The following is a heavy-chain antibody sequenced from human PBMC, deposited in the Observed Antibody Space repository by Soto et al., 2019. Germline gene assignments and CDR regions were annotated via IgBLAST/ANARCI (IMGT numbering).Heavy chain of an antibody. J-gene: IGHJ3*02. CDR1: GYSFTSYW. V-gene: IGHV5-51*01. D-gene: IGHD3-22*01. Sequence: PGESLKISCKGSGYSFTSYWIGWVRQMPGKGLEWMGIIYPGDSDTRYSPSFQGQVTISADKSISTAYLQWSSLKASDTAMYYCARLKTYYYDSSGQQRAPGAFDIWGQGTMVTVSS. CDR3: ARLKTYYYDSSGQQRAPGAFDI. CDR2: IYPGDSDT.